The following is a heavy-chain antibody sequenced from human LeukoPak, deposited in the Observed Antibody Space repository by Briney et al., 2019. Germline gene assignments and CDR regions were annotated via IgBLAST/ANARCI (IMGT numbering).Heavy chain of an antibody. D-gene: IGHD1-26*01. V-gene: IGHV3-48*03. Sequence: GGSLRLSCAASGFTFSSYEMNWVRQAPGKGLEWVSYIASSGSAIYYADSVKGRFTISRDNAKNSLYLQMNSLRAEDTAVYYCARVTSGSFDYWGQGTLVTVSS. J-gene: IGHJ4*02. CDR3: ARVTSGSFDY. CDR2: IASSGSAI. CDR1: GFTFSSYE.